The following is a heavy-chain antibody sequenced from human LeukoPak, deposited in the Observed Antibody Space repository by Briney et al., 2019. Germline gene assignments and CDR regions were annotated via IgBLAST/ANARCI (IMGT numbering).Heavy chain of an antibody. J-gene: IGHJ4*02. CDR2: IRSDANKK. CDR1: GFTFSTYG. CDR3: ARDQGAYYYGSVLDY. D-gene: IGHD3-10*01. V-gene: IGHV3-30*02. Sequence: PGGSLRLSCAASGFTFSTYGMHWVRQAPGRGLEWVTFIRSDANKKYYADSVKGRVAISRDTSKNTLYLQMNSLNAEDTAVYYCARDQGAYYYGSVLDYWGQGTLVTVSS.